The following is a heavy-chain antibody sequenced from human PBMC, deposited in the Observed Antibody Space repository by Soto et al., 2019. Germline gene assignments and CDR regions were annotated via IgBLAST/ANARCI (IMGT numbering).Heavy chain of an antibody. D-gene: IGHD1-26*01. CDR2: VYYNGNT. CDR1: GGSTSSSSYQ. J-gene: IGHJ4*02. V-gene: IGHV4-39*01. Sequence: SETLSLTCTVSGGSTSSSSYQWVWIRQPPGKGLEWIGNVYYNGNTYSNPSLKSRLTISVDTSNNQFSLKVKSVTAADTAVYYCARLSGSYNDRYFDYWGQGTLVTVSS. CDR3: ARLSGSYNDRYFDY.